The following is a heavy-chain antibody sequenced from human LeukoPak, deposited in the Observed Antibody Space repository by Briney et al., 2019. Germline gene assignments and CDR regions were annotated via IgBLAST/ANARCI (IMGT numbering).Heavy chain of an antibody. CDR2: INPNSGGT. V-gene: IGHV1-2*04. CDR3: ARDLKAVAGWFDP. Sequence: ASVKVSCKASGYTFTGYYMHWVRQAPGQGLEWMGWINPNSGGTNYARKFQGWVTMTRDTSISTAYMELSRLRSDDTAVYYCARDLKAVAGWFDPWGQGTLVTVSS. J-gene: IGHJ5*02. D-gene: IGHD6-19*01. CDR1: GYTFTGYY.